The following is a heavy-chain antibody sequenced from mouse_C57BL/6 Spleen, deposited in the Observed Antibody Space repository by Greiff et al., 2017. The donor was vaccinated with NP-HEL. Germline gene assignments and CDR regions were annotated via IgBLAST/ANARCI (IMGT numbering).Heavy chain of an antibody. Sequence: QVQLQQSGAELVRPGASVKLSCKASGYTFTDYYINWVKQRPGQGLEWIARIYPGSGNTYYNEKFKGKATLTAEKSSSTAYMQLSSLTSEDSAVYFCARGGVYDYDAYFDYWGQGTTLTVSS. D-gene: IGHD2-4*01. CDR1: GYTFTDYY. CDR2: IYPGSGNT. J-gene: IGHJ2*01. CDR3: ARGGVYDYDAYFDY. V-gene: IGHV1-76*01.